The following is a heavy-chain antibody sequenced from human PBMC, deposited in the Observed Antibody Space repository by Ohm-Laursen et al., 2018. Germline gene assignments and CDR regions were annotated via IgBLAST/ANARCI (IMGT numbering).Heavy chain of an antibody. CDR3: ARDSEVFLGSAWYDALDI. CDR2: IKQDGSQT. J-gene: IGHJ3*02. V-gene: IGHV3-7*01. Sequence: GSMRLSCSASEFTLSTYWMTWVRQAPGKGLEWVANIKQDGSQTHYVDSVQGRFTISRDNAKSSLYLQMNSLRAEDTAVYYCARDSEVFLGSAWYDALDIWGQGTMVTVSS. CDR1: EFTLSTYW. D-gene: IGHD6-19*01.